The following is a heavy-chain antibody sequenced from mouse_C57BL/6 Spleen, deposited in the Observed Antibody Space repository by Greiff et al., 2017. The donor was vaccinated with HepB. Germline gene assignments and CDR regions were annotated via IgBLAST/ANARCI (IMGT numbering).Heavy chain of an antibody. CDR2: IDPSDSYT. CDR1: GYTFTNYW. Sequence: QVQLQQPGAELVLPGASVKLSCKASGYTFTNYWMHWVKQRPGQGLEWIGEIDPSDSYTNYNQKFKGKSTLTVDKSSSTAYMPLSSLASEYSAGDEGGSGERSWADWGHWTVVTVSA. V-gene: IGHV1-69*01. J-gene: IGHJ3*01. D-gene: IGHD3-1*01. CDR3: GSGERSWAD.